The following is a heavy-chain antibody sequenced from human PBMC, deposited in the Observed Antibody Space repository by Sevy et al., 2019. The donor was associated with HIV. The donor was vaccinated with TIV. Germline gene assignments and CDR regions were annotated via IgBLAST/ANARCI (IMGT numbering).Heavy chain of an antibody. CDR1: GFTFSSYA. CDR3: AQDRKLSTVVTPFSTYYFDY. Sequence: GGSLRLSCAASGFTFSSYAMSWVRQAPGKGLEWVSAISGSGGSTYYADSVKGRFTISGGNSKNMLYMQMNSLGAEDTAVYYSAQDRKLSTVVTPFSTYYFDYWGQGTLVTVSS. J-gene: IGHJ4*02. CDR2: ISGSGGST. V-gene: IGHV3-23*01. D-gene: IGHD4-17*01.